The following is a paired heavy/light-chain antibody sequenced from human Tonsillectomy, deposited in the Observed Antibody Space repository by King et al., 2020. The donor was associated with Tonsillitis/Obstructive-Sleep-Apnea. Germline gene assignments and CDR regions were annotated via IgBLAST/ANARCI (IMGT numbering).Light chain of an antibody. CDR2: GII. CDR1: SSNIGSGYD. CDR3: QSYDISLSGYV. V-gene: IGLV1-40*01. J-gene: IGLJ1*01. Sequence: QSVLTQPPSVSGAPGQRVTISCTGSSSNIGSGYDVHWYQHLPGTAPKLLIYGIINRPSGVPDRFSGSKSGTSVSLAITGLQAEDEADYYCQSYDISLSGYVFGTGTKVTVL.
Heavy chain of an antibody. V-gene: IGHV1-69*04. Sequence: VHIVQSGAEVKKTGSSVKVSCKASGGTFSSYAISWVRQAPGQGLEWMGRVIPTLGIGNYAQKFQGRVTISADKSTTTAYMELSSLRSEDTAVYYCAREGTGRGSWGYNWFDSWGQGTLVTVSS. CDR1: GGTFSSYA. D-gene: IGHD2-8*02. CDR2: VIPTLGIG. CDR3: AREGTGRGSWGYNWFDS. J-gene: IGHJ5*01.